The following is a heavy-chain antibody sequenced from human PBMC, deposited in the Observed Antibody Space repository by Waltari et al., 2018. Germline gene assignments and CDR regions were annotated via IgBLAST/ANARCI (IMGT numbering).Heavy chain of an antibody. CDR2: FSVYNGNT. V-gene: IGHV1-18*01. CDR3: ARGVPGSWPDYYFDH. CDR1: GYTFTNYG. Sequence: QVQLVQSGAEVKKPGASVKVSCKASGYTFTNYGISGVRQAPGQGLEWRGWFSVYNGNTNYAQKLQGRVTMTTDTSTSTAYMELRSLRSDDTAVYYCARGVPGSWPDYYFDHWGQGTLVTVSS. D-gene: IGHD3-10*01. J-gene: IGHJ4*02.